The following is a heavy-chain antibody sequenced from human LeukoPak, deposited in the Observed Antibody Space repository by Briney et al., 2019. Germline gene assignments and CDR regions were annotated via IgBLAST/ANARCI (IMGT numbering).Heavy chain of an antibody. CDR3: AGSLGYCTSNVCYLKY. CDR2: ISAQHGQT. Sequence: ASVKVSCKASGFTFTSSAMQWVRQVAGQGLEWMGWISAQHGQTEYAPNSQDRVTMTTDTYTNTAYMELRSLRSDDTAVYYCAGSLGYCTSNVCYLKYWGQGTLVTVSS. D-gene: IGHD2-8*01. CDR1: GFTFTSSA. V-gene: IGHV1-18*01. J-gene: IGHJ4*02.